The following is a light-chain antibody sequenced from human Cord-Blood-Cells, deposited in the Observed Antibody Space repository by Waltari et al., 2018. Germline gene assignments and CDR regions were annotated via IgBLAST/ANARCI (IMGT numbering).Light chain of an antibody. CDR3: CSYAGSRV. Sequence: SVSGSPGQSITISCTGTSSDVGSYNLVSWYQQHPGKAPKLMIYEGSKRPSGVSNRFSGSKSGNTASLTISGLQAEDEADYYCCSYAGSRVFGTGTKVTVL. V-gene: IGLV2-23*01. CDR1: SSDVGSYNL. J-gene: IGLJ1*01. CDR2: EGS.